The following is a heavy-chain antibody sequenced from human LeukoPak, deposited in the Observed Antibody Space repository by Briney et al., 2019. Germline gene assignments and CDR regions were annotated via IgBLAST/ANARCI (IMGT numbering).Heavy chain of an antibody. CDR2: ISYDGSNK. Sequence: GGSLRLSCAASGFTFSSYAMHWVRQAPGKGLEWVAVISYDGSNKYYADSVKGRFTISRDNSKNTLYLQMNSLRAEDTAVYYCARDPEGGSYSGYFDHWGQGTLVTVSS. CDR3: ARDPEGGSYSGYFDH. CDR1: GFTFSSYA. J-gene: IGHJ4*02. D-gene: IGHD1-26*01. V-gene: IGHV3-30-3*01.